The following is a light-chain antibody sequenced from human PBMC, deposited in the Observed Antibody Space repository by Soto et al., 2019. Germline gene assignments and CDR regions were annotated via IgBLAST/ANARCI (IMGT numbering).Light chain of an antibody. Sequence: AIRMTQSPSSLSASTGDRVTITCRASQGISSYLAWYQQKPGKAPKLLIYGTSTLQGGVPSRFSGSASGTDFTLTISSLQPEDFGTYYCQQTYTTSAFGGGTKVEMK. J-gene: IGKJ4*01. CDR3: QQTYTTSA. CDR1: QGISSY. V-gene: IGKV1-8*01. CDR2: GTS.